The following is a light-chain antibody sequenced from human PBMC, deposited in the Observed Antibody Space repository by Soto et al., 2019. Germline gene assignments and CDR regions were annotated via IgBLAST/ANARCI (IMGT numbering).Light chain of an antibody. CDR2: INK. CDR1: SSNIGAGSD. J-gene: IGLJ3*02. Sequence: QSVLTQPPSVSGAPGQTVTISCTGTSSNIGAGSDVHWYQQLPGAAPKLLIYINKNRPSGVPDRFSGSKSGSSASLAITGLQAEDEADYYCQSYDSDLSAWVFGGGTKVTVL. CDR3: QSYDSDLSAWV. V-gene: IGLV1-40*01.